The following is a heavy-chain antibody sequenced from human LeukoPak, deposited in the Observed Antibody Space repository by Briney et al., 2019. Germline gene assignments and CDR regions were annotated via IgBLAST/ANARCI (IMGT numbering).Heavy chain of an antibody. CDR3: AKALHSRSTATPGMNWFDP. CDR2: ISASGGGK. Sequence: PGGSLRLSCEASGFIFSSYAMSWVRQAPGMGLEWVSVISASGGGKSYADSVKGRLTISRDNSKNTLYLQMSSLRAEDTAAYYCAKALHSRSTATPGMNWFDPWGPGALVTVSS. CDR1: GFIFSSYA. D-gene: IGHD4-11*01. J-gene: IGHJ5*02. V-gene: IGHV3-23*01.